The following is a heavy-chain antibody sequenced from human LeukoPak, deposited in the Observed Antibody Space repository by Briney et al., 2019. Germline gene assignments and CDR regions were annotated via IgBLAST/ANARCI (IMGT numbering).Heavy chain of an antibody. CDR3: ARASGWYVPDYYFDY. D-gene: IGHD6-19*01. V-gene: IGHV1-46*01. CDR2: INPSGGST. CDR1: GYTFTSYY. J-gene: IGHJ4*02. Sequence: ASVKVSCKASGYTFTSYYMHWVRQAPGQGLEWMGIINPSGGSTSYAQKFQGRVTMTRDTSTSTVYMKLSSLRSEDTAVYYCARASGWYVPDYYFDYWGQGTLVTVSS.